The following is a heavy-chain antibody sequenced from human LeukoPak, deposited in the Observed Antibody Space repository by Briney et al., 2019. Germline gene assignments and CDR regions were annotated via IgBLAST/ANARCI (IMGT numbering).Heavy chain of an antibody. V-gene: IGHV3-66*02. CDR3: ARAGSAASWFDP. CDR2: IYSGGNT. D-gene: IGHD1-26*01. Sequence: PGGSLRLSCAASGFTVSSNYMSWVRQAPGKGLEWVSVIYSGGNTYYADSVKGRFTISRDNSKNTLYLQMNSLRAEDTAVYYCARAGSAASWFDPWGQGTLSPSPQ. J-gene: IGHJ5*02. CDR1: GFTVSSNY.